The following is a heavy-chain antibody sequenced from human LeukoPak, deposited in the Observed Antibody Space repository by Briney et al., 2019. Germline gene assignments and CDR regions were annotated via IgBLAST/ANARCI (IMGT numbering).Heavy chain of an antibody. Sequence: ASVKVSCKASVYTFTGYYMHWVRHAPGQGLEWMGWINPNSGGTNYAQKFQGRVTMTRDTSISTAYMELSRLRSDDTAVYYCARDIVVVPAAQDGMDVWGQGTTVTVSS. J-gene: IGHJ6*02. V-gene: IGHV1-2*02. CDR3: ARDIVVVPAAQDGMDV. CDR2: INPNSGGT. CDR1: VYTFTGYY. D-gene: IGHD2-2*01.